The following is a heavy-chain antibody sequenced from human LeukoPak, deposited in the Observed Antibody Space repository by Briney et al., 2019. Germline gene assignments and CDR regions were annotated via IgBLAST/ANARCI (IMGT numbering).Heavy chain of an antibody. CDR3: ARHKGGVTGATDWFDP. J-gene: IGHJ5*02. D-gene: IGHD2-21*02. V-gene: IGHV4-39*01. Sequence: SETLSLTCTVSGGSISSSNYYWGWIRQPPGKGLEWIGSIFYSGNTYYNPSLKSRVTISVDTSKNQFSLKLRSVIAADTALYYCARHKGGVTGATDWFDPWGQGTLVTVSS. CDR1: GGSISSSNYY. CDR2: IFYSGNT.